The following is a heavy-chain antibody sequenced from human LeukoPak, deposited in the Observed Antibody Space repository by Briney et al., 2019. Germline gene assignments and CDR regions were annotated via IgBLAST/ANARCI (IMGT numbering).Heavy chain of an antibody. CDR1: GGSISSSSYY. D-gene: IGHD2-21*02. J-gene: IGHJ4*02. Sequence: PSETLSLTCTVSGGSISSSSYYWGWIRQPPGKGLEWIGSIYYSGSTYYNPSLKSRVTISVDTSKNQFSLKLSSVTAADTAVYYCARRAYTYCGGDCYYYYFDYWGQGTLVTVSS. CDR3: ARRAYTYCGGDCYYYYFDY. CDR2: IYYSGST. V-gene: IGHV4-39*07.